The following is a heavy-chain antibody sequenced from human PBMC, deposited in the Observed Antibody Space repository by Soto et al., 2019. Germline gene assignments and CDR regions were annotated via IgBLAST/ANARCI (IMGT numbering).Heavy chain of an antibody. V-gene: IGHV4-31*03. D-gene: IGHD3-10*01. CDR2: IYYSGRT. CDR3: AREVDGSGSYYVDI. J-gene: IGHJ3*02. Sequence: QVQLQESGPGLVKPSQTLSLTCTVSGDSISSGGYYWSWIRQHPGKGLEWIGYIYYSGRTYYNPSLKSRITISVDTSENQFSLELSSVTAADTAVYYCAREVDGSGSYYVDIWGQGTMVTVSS. CDR1: GDSISSGGYY.